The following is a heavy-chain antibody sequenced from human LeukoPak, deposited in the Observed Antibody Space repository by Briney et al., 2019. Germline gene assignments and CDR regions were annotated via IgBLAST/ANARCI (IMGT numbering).Heavy chain of an antibody. J-gene: IGHJ4*02. Sequence: AASVTVSFKASGYTFTSYYMHWVRQAPGQGLEWMGIINPSGGSTSYAQKFQGRVTMTRDTSTSTVYMELSSLRSEDTAVYYCARDGRAVLRYFDWLLSPYYFDYWGQGTLVTVSS. CDR2: INPSGGST. CDR3: ARDGRAVLRYFDWLLSPYYFDY. CDR1: GYTFTSYY. V-gene: IGHV1-46*01. D-gene: IGHD3-9*01.